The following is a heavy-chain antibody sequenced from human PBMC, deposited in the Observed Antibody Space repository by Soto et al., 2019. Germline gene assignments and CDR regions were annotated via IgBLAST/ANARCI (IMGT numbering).Heavy chain of an antibody. Sequence: PGGSLRLSCAASGFRFSDYYMAWFRQPPGKGLEWISQISGLSTDTKYADSVKGRFTISRDNAKSSLSLQMDSLRAEDTAIYHCAKNSTSWRTSSPRGFDNWGQGALLTVYS. D-gene: IGHD2-2*01. CDR3: AKNSTSWRTSSPRGFDN. CDR2: ISGLSTDT. J-gene: IGHJ4*02. V-gene: IGHV3-11*06. CDR1: GFRFSDYY.